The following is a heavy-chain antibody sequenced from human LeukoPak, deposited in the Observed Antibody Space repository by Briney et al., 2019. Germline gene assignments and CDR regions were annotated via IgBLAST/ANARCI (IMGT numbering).Heavy chain of an antibody. CDR3: ATQLGYGGAFDI. V-gene: IGHV4-59*01. Sequence: SETLSLTCTVSGGSISSYYWSWIRQPPGKGLEWIGYIYYSGSTNYNPSLKSRVTISVDTSKNQFSLKLSSVTAADTAVYYCATQLGYGGAFDIWGQGTMVTVSS. CDR1: GGSISSYY. J-gene: IGHJ3*02. D-gene: IGHD5-12*01. CDR2: IYYSGST.